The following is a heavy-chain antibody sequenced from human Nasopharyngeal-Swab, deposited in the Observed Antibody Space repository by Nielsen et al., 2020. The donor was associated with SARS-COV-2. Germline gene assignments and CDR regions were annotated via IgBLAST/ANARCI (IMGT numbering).Heavy chain of an antibody. D-gene: IGHD3-16*02. V-gene: IGHV3-9*01. Sequence: GGSLRLSCAASGFTFDDYAMHWVRQAPGKGLEWVSGISWNSGSIGYADSVKGRFTISRDNAKNSLYLQMNSLRAEDTAVYYCARGAYDYVWGSYRPIDYWGQGTLVTVSS. CDR1: GFTFDDYA. CDR2: ISWNSGSI. CDR3: ARGAYDYVWGSYRPIDY. J-gene: IGHJ4*02.